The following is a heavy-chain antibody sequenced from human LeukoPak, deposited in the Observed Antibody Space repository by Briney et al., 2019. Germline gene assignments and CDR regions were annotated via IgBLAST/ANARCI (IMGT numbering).Heavy chain of an antibody. Sequence: SQTLSLTCTVSGGSISSGGYYWSWIRQPPGKGLEWIGYIYHSGSTYYNPSLKSRVTISVDRPKNQFSLKLSSVTAADTAVYYCARELLRDYAFDIWGQGTMVTVSS. CDR2: IYHSGST. D-gene: IGHD1-26*01. J-gene: IGHJ3*02. CDR1: GGSISSGGYY. V-gene: IGHV4-30-2*01. CDR3: ARELLRDYAFDI.